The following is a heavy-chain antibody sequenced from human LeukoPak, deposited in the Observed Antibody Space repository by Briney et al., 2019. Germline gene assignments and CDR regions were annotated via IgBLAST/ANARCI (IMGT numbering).Heavy chain of an antibody. CDR2: ILGSGGGT. CDR3: AATPGAYYYYHMDV. J-gene: IGHJ6*02. D-gene: IGHD3-10*01. V-gene: IGHV3-23*01. Sequence: GSLRLSCAASGFTFSTYVMTWVRQAPGKGLEWVSAILGSGGGTYYTDSVKGRFTISRDNSKNTLYLQMNSLRAEDTAVYYCAATPGAYYYYHMDVWGQGTTVTVSS. CDR1: GFTFSTYV.